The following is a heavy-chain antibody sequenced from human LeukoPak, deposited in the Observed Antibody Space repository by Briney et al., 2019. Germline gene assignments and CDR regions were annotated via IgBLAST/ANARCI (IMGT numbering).Heavy chain of an antibody. D-gene: IGHD3-22*01. CDR1: GLLFSGYD. Sequence: PGGSLRLSCAASGLLFSGYDMSWVRQAPGKGLEWVSYITSSSTTLYYADSVKGRFTISRDNAKNSLYLQMSSLRDEDTAVYYCARDLFDSSADYWGQGTLVTVSS. CDR3: ARDLFDSSADY. CDR2: ITSSSTTL. J-gene: IGHJ4*02. V-gene: IGHV3-48*02.